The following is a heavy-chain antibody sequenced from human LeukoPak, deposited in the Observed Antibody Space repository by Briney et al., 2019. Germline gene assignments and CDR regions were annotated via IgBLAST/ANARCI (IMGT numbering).Heavy chain of an antibody. Sequence: PGGSLRLSCAASGFXFSDYYISWIRQAPGKGLEWVSYISSSSSYTNYADSVKGRFTISRDNAKNSLYLQMNSLRAEDTAVYYWARADFSGGSCYSFDYWGQGTLVTVSS. V-gene: IGHV3-11*06. CDR2: ISSSSSYT. D-gene: IGHD2-15*01. CDR3: ARADFSGGSCYSFDY. J-gene: IGHJ4*02. CDR1: GFXFSDYY.